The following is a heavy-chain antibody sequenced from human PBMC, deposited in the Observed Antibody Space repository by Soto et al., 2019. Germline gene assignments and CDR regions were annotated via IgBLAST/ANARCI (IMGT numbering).Heavy chain of an antibody. Sequence: VVDGSSCSYYGSWIIKNQGKGLEWIGYIYYSGSTNYNPSLKSRVTISVDPSKNQFSLKLSSVTAADTAVFYCARDNGYDYPYPGTAVRG. J-gene: IGHJ6*03. CDR2: IYYSGST. CDR3: ARDNGYDYPYPGTAV. D-gene: IGHD5-12*01. V-gene: IGHV4-59*01. CDR1: DGSSCSYY.